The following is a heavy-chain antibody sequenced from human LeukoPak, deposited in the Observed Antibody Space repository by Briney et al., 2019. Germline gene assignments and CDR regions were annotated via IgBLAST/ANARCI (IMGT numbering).Heavy chain of an antibody. CDR3: ARLVSPYYYYMDV. CDR2: IYSGGST. V-gene: IGHV3-53*01. Sequence: PGGSLGLSCAASGLPVSSNYMSWVGQAPGKGREWASVIYSGGSTYYADSVKGRFTISRDNSKNTLYLQMNSLRAEDTAVYYCARLVSPYYYYMDVWGKGTTVTVSS. J-gene: IGHJ6*03. CDR1: GLPVSSNY.